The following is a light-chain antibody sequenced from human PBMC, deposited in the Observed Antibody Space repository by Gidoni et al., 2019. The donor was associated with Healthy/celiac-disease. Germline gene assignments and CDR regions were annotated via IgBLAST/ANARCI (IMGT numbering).Light chain of an antibody. Sequence: QSVLTQPPSASGTHGQRVTISCSGSSSNIGSNYVYWYQQLPGTAPKLLIYSNNQRPSGVPDRFSGSKSGTSASLAISGLRSGDEADYYCATWDDSLSGPVFGGGTKLTVL. CDR2: SNN. CDR1: SSNIGSNY. V-gene: IGLV1-47*02. CDR3: ATWDDSLSGPV. J-gene: IGLJ2*01.